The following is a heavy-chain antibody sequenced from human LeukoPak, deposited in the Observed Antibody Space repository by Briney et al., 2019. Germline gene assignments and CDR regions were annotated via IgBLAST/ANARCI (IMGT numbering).Heavy chain of an antibody. CDR3: ARAIRGSFDY. V-gene: IGHV3-11*01. J-gene: IGHJ4*02. Sequence: GGSLRLSCVASGFNFGDYYSMSWIRQAPGKGLEWVSYMSSSGSSTYYADSVKGRFTISRDNAKNSLYLQMNSLRVEDTAVYYCARAIRGSFDYWGQGTLVTVSS. D-gene: IGHD3-10*01. CDR2: MSSSGSST. CDR1: GFNFGDYYS.